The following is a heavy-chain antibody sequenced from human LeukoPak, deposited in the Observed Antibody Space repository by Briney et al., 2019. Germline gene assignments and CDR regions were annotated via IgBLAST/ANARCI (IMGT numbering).Heavy chain of an antibody. CDR1: GFTFSSYA. CDR3: ARALGYCSSTSCALDY. D-gene: IGHD2-2*01. V-gene: IGHV3-64*01. J-gene: IGHJ4*02. CDR2: ISSNGGNT. Sequence: GGSLRLSCAASGFTFSSYAMHWVRQAPGKGLEYVSAISSNGGNTNYANSLKGRFTISRDSSKNTLYLQMGSLRAEDMAVYYCARALGYCSSTSCALDYWGQGTLVTVSS.